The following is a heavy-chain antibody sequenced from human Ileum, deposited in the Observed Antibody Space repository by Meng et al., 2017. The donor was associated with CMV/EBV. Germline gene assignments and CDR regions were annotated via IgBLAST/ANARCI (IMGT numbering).Heavy chain of an antibody. V-gene: IGHV3-74*01. Sequence: GGSLRLSCAASGFTFGNSWMHWVRQVPGKGLVWVSRINSDGTSTSYADSVKGRFTVSRDNAKNTLYLQMSSLRPEDTAVYYCARSEGYCSNAVCYLDYWGQGTRVT. CDR3: ARSEGYCSNAVCYLDY. D-gene: IGHD2-8*01. J-gene: IGHJ4*02. CDR2: INSDGTST. CDR1: GFTFGNSW.